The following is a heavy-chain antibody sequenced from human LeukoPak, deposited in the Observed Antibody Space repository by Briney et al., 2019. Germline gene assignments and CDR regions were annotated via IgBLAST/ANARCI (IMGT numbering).Heavy chain of an antibody. CDR2: IYYSGST. V-gene: IGHV4-39*07. D-gene: IGHD3-3*02. J-gene: IGHJ4*02. CDR1: GGSISSSSYY. Sequence: PSETLSLTCTVSGGSISSSSYYWGWIRQPPGKGLEWIGSIYYSGSTYYNPSLKSRVTISVDTSKNQFSLKLSSVTAADTAVYYCARETFEPRIDIFFDYWGQGTLVTVSS. CDR3: ARETFEPRIDIFFDY.